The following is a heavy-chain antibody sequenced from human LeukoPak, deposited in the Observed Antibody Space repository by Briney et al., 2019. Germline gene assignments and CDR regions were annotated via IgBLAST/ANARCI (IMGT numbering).Heavy chain of an antibody. CDR2: IIPIFGTA. J-gene: IGHJ3*02. Sequence: RASVKVSCKASGGTFSSYAISWVRQAPGQGLEWMGGIIPIFGTANYAQKFQGRVTITADESTSTAYMELSSLRSEDTAVYYCARHGSNRDAFDIWGQGTMVTVSS. CDR3: ARHGSNRDAFDI. CDR1: GGTFSSYA. D-gene: IGHD2/OR15-2a*01. V-gene: IGHV1-69*13.